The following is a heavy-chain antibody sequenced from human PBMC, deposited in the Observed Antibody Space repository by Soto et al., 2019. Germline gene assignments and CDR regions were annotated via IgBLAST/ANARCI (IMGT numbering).Heavy chain of an antibody. J-gene: IGHJ4*02. Sequence: QVQLVQSGAEVKEPGASVKVSCKASGYTFTSWPMHWVRQAPGQRLEWMGWINAGNGDTKYSQKFKGRVTITRDTSASTAYMELSSLRSEDTAVYYCARHSSSWSFDYWAQGTLVTVSS. CDR1: GYTFTSWP. CDR2: INAGNGDT. D-gene: IGHD6-13*01. V-gene: IGHV1-3*01. CDR3: ARHSSSWSFDY.